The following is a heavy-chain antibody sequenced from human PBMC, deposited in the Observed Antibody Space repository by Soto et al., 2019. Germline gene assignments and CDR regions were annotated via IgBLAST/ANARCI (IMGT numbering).Heavy chain of an antibody. V-gene: IGHV4-59*01. J-gene: IGHJ5*02. CDR2: IYYSGST. Sequence: SETLSLTCTVSGGSISNYYWSWLRQPPGKGLEWIGYIYYSGSTNYNPSLKSRVTISVDTSKNQFSLKLSSVTAADTAVYYCARGLRGFNWFDPWGQGTLVTVSS. CDR1: GGSISNYY. CDR3: ARGLRGFNWFDP. D-gene: IGHD4-17*01.